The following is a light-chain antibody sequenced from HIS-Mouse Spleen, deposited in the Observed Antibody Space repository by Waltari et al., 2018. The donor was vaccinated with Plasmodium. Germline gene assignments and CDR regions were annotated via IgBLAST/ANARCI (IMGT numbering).Light chain of an antibody. CDR2: EVS. J-gene: IGLJ2*01. V-gene: IGLV2-8*01. CDR1: SSDVGGYNY. Sequence: QSALTQPPSASGSPGQSVTISCTGTSSDVGGYNYVSWYQPHPGKAPKLMIYEVSKRPSGVPDGFSGSKSGNTASLTVSGRQAEDEADYYCSSYAGSNNLVFGGGTKLTVL. CDR3: SSYAGSNNLV.